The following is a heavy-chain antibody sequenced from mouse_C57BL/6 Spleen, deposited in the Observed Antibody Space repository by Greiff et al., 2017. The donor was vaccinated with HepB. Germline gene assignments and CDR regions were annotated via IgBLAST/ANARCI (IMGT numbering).Heavy chain of an antibody. Sequence: QLQHPGADLVKPGASVKLSCKASGYTFTSYWMHWVKQRPGQGLEWIGMIHPNSGSTNYNEKFKSKATLTVDKSSSTAYMQLSSLTSEDSAVYYCARKGGSSGYFDYWGQGTTLTVSS. CDR1: GYTFTSYW. V-gene: IGHV1-64*01. CDR2: IHPNSGST. CDR3: ARKGGSSGYFDY. D-gene: IGHD3-2*02. J-gene: IGHJ2*01.